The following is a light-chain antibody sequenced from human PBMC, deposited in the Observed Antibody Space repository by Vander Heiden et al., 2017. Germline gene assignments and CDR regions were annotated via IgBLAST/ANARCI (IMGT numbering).Light chain of an antibody. Sequence: SSALTQPPSVSVSPGQTASITCSGDKLGDKYACWYQQKPGQSPVLVIYQDSKRPSGIPERFSGSNSGNTATRTISGTQAMDEADYYCQAWDSSTVVFGGGTKLTVL. CDR3: QAWDSSTVV. CDR2: QDS. J-gene: IGLJ2*01. CDR1: KLGDKY. V-gene: IGLV3-1*01.